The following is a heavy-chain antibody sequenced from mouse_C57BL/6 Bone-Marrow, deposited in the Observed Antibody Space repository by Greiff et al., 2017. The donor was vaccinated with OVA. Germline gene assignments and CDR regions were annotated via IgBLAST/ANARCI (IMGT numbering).Heavy chain of an antibody. V-gene: IGHV8-8*01. CDR1: GFSLSTFGMG. CDR2: TWWDDDK. Sequence: QVTLKVSGPGILQPSQTLSLTCSFSGFSLSTFGMGVGWLRPPSGKGLEWLAHTWWDDDKYYNPALKSRLTISKDTSKNQVFLKIANVDTADTATYYCARIDSGSSYDWFAYWGQGTLVTVSA. D-gene: IGHD1-1*01. CDR3: ARIDSGSSYDWFAY. J-gene: IGHJ3*01.